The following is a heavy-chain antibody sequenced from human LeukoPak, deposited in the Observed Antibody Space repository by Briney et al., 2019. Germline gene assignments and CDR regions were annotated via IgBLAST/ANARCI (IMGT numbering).Heavy chain of an antibody. CDR1: GGSISSYY. J-gene: IGHJ3*02. CDR2: IYYSGST. V-gene: IGHV4-59*01. D-gene: IGHD3-16*02. Sequence: PSETLSLTCTVSGGSISSYYWSCIRQPPRKGLEWIVYIYYSGSTNYNPSLTSRVAISLDTSKKQFSLNMSSLTAADTAVYYCARAGYYDYVWGSYRQASHAFDIWGQGTMVTVSS. CDR3: ARAGYYDYVWGSYRQASHAFDI.